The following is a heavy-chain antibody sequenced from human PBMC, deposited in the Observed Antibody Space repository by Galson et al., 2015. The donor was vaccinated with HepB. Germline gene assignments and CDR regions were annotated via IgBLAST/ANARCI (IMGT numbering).Heavy chain of an antibody. CDR1: GGSISSYY. CDR2: IYYSGST. CDR3: ARVFEVGATEYYFDY. J-gene: IGHJ4*02. D-gene: IGHD1-26*01. Sequence: SETLSLTCTVSGGSISSYYWSWIRQPPGKGLEWIGYIYYSGSTNYNPSLKSRVTISVDTSKNQFSLKLSSVTAADTAVYYCARVFEVGATEYYFDYWGQGTLVTVSS. V-gene: IGHV4-59*01.